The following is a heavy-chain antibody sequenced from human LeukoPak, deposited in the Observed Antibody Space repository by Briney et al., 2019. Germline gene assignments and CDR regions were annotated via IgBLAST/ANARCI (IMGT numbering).Heavy chain of an antibody. D-gene: IGHD3-16*01. CDR2: IYYSGST. J-gene: IGHJ3*02. V-gene: IGHV4-59*01. CDR1: GGSISSYY. CDR3: PRRGSGYAFDI. Sequence: PSETLSLTCTGSGGSISSYYWSWLRQPPGKGLEWIGYIYYSGSTNDNPSLKSRVTISVDTSKNQFSLKLSSVTAADTAVYYCPRRGSGYAFDIWGQGTMVTVSS.